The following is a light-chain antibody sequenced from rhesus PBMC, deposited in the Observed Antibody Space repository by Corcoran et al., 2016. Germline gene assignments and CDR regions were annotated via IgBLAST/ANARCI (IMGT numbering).Light chain of an antibody. CDR1: QDINNY. Sequence: DVQMTQSPSSLSASVGDRVTITCRASQDINNYLSWFQQKPGKAPKPLIYYATTLKTGVSSRFSGRRSGTVYMLTISSRQPEDIATYFCQQYNHFPFTFGPGTKLEIK. CDR3: QQYNHFPFT. CDR2: YAT. V-gene: IGKV1-66*01. J-gene: IGKJ3*01.